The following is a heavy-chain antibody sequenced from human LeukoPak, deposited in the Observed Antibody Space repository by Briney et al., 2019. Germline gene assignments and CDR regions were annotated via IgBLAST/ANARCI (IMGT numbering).Heavy chain of an antibody. V-gene: IGHV4-34*01. Sequence: SETLSLTCAVYGGSFSAYYWSWIRQPPGKGLEWLGQVNQRGSTNYNPSLISRVTLSVDTPKNEVFLQLISVTAADTAVYYCARLPVGPTTRGAFDIWGQGTIVTVSP. CDR2: VNQRGST. CDR3: ARLPVGPTTRGAFDI. CDR1: GGSFSAYY. D-gene: IGHD1-26*01. J-gene: IGHJ3*02.